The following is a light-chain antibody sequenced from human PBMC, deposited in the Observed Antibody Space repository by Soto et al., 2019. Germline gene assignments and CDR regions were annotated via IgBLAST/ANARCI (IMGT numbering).Light chain of an antibody. CDR1: QGISSH. CDR2: GTS. J-gene: IGKJ1*01. Sequence: IQLTQSPSSLSPSVGDRVPITFRASQGISSHLAWYQQTQGKAPKLLIYGTSTLQSGVPSRFSGRGSWTDFTLPISRLQTEDFETYYCQQANSLPRTFGQGTKV. V-gene: IGKV1-9*01. CDR3: QQANSLPRT.